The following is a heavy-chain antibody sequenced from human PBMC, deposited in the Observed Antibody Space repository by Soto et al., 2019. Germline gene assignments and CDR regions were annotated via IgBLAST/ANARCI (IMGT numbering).Heavy chain of an antibody. CDR1: GFSLSTSGVG. J-gene: IGHJ1*01. CDR3: APRQRSGWSGGGQFQH. D-gene: IGHD6-19*01. CDR2: IYWDDDK. Sequence: QITLKESGPTLVKPTQTLTLTCTFSGFSLSTSGVGVAWIRQPPGKALEWLALIYWDDDKGYSPSLKSRHNIPKGTSENQLVLTMPNMDPVDTGTYYCAPRQRSGWSGGGQFQHWGQGTLVTVSS. V-gene: IGHV2-5*02.